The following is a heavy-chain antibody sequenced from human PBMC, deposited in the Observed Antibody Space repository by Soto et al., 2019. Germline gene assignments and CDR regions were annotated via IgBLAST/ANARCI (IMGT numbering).Heavy chain of an antibody. CDR1: GFTFSRVS. Sequence: GGSLRLSCEASGFTFSRVSMNWVRQVPGKGLEWVASISSGSSDTWYADSVKGRFIISRDNAQNSLFLQMNTLRPEDTAMYYCAKIPGSGSYPHDYWGQGTLVTVSS. D-gene: IGHD3-10*01. V-gene: IGHV3-21*01. CDR2: ISSGSSDT. CDR3: AKIPGSGSYPHDY. J-gene: IGHJ4*02.